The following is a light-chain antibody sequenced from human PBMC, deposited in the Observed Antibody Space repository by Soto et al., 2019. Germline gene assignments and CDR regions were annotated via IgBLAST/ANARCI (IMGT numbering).Light chain of an antibody. J-gene: IGLJ1*01. V-gene: IGLV1-47*01. CDR1: SSNIGSNY. Sequence: QSVLTQPPSASGTPGQRVTISCSGSSSNIGSNYVYWYHQLPGTAPKLVIYRNNQRPSGVPDRISGSKSGTSASLAISGLRSEDEADYYCSSLTTSFTYVFGTGTKLTVL. CDR3: SSLTTSFTYV. CDR2: RNN.